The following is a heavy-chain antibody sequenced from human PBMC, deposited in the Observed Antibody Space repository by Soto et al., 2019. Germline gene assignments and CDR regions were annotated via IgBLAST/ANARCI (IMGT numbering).Heavy chain of an antibody. V-gene: IGHV3-30*18. CDR1: GFTFSSYG. Sequence: GGSLRLSCAASGFTFSSYGMHWVRQAPGKGLEWVAVISYDGSNKYYADSVKGRFTISRDNSKNTLYLQMNSLRAEDTAVYYCAKGGSLYSSGPYYFDYWGQGTLVTVSS. J-gene: IGHJ4*02. D-gene: IGHD6-19*01. CDR3: AKGGSLYSSGPYYFDY. CDR2: ISYDGSNK.